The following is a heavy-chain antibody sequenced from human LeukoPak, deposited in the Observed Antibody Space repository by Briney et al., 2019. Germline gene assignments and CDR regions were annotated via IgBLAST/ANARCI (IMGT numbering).Heavy chain of an antibody. D-gene: IGHD3-22*01. CDR1: GGSISSGDYY. J-gene: IGHJ4*02. CDR2: IYYSGST. CDR3: ARVGVYDSSRRQFDY. V-gene: IGHV4-30-4*08. Sequence: PSETLSLTCTVSGGSISSGDYYWSWIRQPPGKGLDWIGYIYYSGSTYYNPSLKSRVTISVDTSKNQFSLKLTSVTAADTAVYYCARVGVYDSSRRQFDYWGQGTLVTVSS.